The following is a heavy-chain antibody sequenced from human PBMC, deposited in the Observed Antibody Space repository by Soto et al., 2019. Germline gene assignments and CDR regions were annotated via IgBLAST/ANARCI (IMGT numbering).Heavy chain of an antibody. CDR2: IGSNSYAT. J-gene: IGHJ4*02. D-gene: IGHD3-10*01. Sequence: EVQLVESGGGLVQPGGSLKLSCAASGFTFSGSAMHWVRQASGKGLEWVGRIGSNSYATAYAASVKGRFTISRDDSKNTAYLQMNSLKTEDTAVYYCISPGSGDFYNYWGQGTLVTVSS. CDR3: ISPGSGDFYNY. V-gene: IGHV3-73*02. CDR1: GFTFSGSA.